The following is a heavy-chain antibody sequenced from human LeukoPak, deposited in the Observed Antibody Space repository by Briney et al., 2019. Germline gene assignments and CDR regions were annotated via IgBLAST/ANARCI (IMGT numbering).Heavy chain of an antibody. J-gene: IGHJ4*02. V-gene: IGHV3-23*01. Sequence: GGSLRLSCAASGFTFSGYAMSWVRQAPGKGLEWVSSVSDSGSNTYYAASVKGRFTISRDNSNNTLYLQMNSLKAEDTAVYYCAKDPPGIAVAGTSQTDFDYWGQGTLVTVSS. CDR2: VSDSGSNT. CDR1: GFTFSGYA. D-gene: IGHD6-19*01. CDR3: AKDPPGIAVAGTSQTDFDY.